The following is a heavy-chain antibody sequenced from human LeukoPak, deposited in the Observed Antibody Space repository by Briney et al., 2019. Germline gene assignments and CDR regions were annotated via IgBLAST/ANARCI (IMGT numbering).Heavy chain of an antibody. J-gene: IGHJ3*02. D-gene: IGHD3-22*01. V-gene: IGHV3-48*03. CDR2: ISSSGSTI. CDR3: ARAQATYYYDSSGYSAFDI. Sequence: GGSLRLSCAASGFTFSSYEMNWVRQAPGKGLEWASYISSSGSTIYYADSVKGRFTISRDNAKNSLYLQMNSLRAEDTAVYYCARAQATYYYDSSGYSAFDIWGQGTMVTVSS. CDR1: GFTFSSYE.